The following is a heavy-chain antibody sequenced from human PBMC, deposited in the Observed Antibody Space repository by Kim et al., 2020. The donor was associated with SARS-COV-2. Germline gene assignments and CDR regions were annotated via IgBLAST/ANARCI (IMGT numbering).Heavy chain of an antibody. V-gene: IGHV3-23*01. CDR1: GFTFSSYA. CDR2: ISGSGGST. Sequence: GGSLRLSCAASGFTFSSYAMSWVRQAPGKGLEWVSAISGSGGSTYYADSVKGRFTISRDNSKNTLYLQMNSLRAEDTAVYYCAKDSQHYVWGSYRLYYFDYWGQGTLVTVSS. D-gene: IGHD3-16*02. J-gene: IGHJ4*02. CDR3: AKDSQHYVWGSYRLYYFDY.